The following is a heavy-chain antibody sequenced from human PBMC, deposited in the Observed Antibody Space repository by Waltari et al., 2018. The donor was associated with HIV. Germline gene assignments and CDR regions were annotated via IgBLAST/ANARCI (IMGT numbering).Heavy chain of an antibody. CDR1: GFTFNAYA. J-gene: IGHJ4*02. V-gene: IGHV3-30*01. D-gene: IGHD3-3*01. CDR3: ARGERFLEWLPKGY. CDR2: ILFDGSNK. Sequence: QVQLVASGGGVVQPGRSLRLSCAASGFTFNAYAMHWVRQAPGKGLEWVAVILFDGSNKYYAESVKGRFTISRDNSKNTLYLQMNSLRAEDTAVYYCARGERFLEWLPKGYWGQGTLVTVSS.